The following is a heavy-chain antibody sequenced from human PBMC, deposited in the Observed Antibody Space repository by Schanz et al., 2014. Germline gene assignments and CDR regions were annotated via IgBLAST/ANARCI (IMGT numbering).Heavy chain of an antibody. CDR3: ARYLPRTFLFDY. V-gene: IGHV3-48*01. Sequence: EVQLVESGGGLVQPGGSLRLSCAASGFTFSGYSMNWVRQAPGKGLEWVAYISSSSSTIHYADSVKGRFTISRDNAKNSLYLQMDSLRADDTAVYYCARYLPRTFLFDYWGQGTLVTVSS. CDR2: ISSSSSTI. CDR1: GFTFSGYS. J-gene: IGHJ4*02. D-gene: IGHD3-9*01.